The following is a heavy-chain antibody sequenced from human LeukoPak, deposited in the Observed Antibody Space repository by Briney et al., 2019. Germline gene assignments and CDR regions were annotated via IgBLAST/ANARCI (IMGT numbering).Heavy chain of an antibody. D-gene: IGHD3-3*01. CDR3: ARGRSRVTVFGVALNWFDS. CDR1: GGSFSNYD. J-gene: IGHJ5*01. CDR2: INHNGRT. V-gene: IGHV4-34*01. Sequence: LETLSLTCAVYGGSFSNYDWTWIRQPPGKGLEWIGEINHNGRTNYNPSLKSRLTISADTSKNQFSLNLRSVPAADTAVYYCARGRSRVTVFGVALNWFDSWGQGNLVSVSS.